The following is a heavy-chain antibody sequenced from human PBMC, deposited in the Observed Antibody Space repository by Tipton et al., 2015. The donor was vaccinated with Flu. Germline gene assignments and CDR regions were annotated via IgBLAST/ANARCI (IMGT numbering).Heavy chain of an antibody. D-gene: IGHD5-24*01. CDR3: ARDRGDANNLHWFGP. CDR1: GFTFSYYG. CDR2: ISSSGSHI. J-gene: IGHJ5*02. Sequence: SLRLSCAASGFTFSYYGMNWVRLAPGKGLEWVSFISSSGSHIFYADSVRGRFTVSRDDAKNSLYLQMSSLRAEDTAVYYCARDRGDANNLHWFGPWGQGTLVTVSS. V-gene: IGHV3-21*01.